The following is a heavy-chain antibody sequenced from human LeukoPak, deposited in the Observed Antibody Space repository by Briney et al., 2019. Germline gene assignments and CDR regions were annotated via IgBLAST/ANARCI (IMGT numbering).Heavy chain of an antibody. CDR1: GGTFSSYA. CDR2: IIPILGIA. V-gene: IGHV1-69*04. J-gene: IGHJ4*02. D-gene: IGHD6-13*01. Sequence: GASVKVSCKASGGTFSSYAISWVRQAPGQGLEWMGRIIPILGIANYAQKFQGRVTITADKSTSTAYMELSSLRSEDTAVYYCARVYSSSWYAYWGQGTLVTVSS. CDR3: ARVYSSSWYAY.